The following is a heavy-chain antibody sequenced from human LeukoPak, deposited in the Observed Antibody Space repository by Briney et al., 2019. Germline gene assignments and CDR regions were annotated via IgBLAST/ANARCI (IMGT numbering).Heavy chain of an antibody. J-gene: IGHJ5*02. CDR2: IYYSGST. D-gene: IGHD3-10*01. Sequence: SETLSLTCTVPGGSISSSSYYWGWIRQPPGKGLEWIGSIYYSGSTYYNPSLKSRVTISVDTSKNQFSLKLSSVTAADTAVYYCEVRGVIQRGFDPWGQGTLVTVSS. CDR1: GGSISSSSYY. CDR3: EVRGVIQRGFDP. V-gene: IGHV4-39*01.